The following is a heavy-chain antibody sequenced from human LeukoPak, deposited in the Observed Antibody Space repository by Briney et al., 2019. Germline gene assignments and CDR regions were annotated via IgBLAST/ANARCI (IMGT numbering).Heavy chain of an antibody. V-gene: IGHV4-39*07. CDR3: ARDGPRARWAMGNRYAFDI. CDR1: GGSISSSSYY. CDR2: IYYSGST. J-gene: IGHJ3*02. D-gene: IGHD5-18*01. Sequence: KSSETLSLTCTVSGGSISSSSYYWGWIRQPPGKGLEWIGSIYYSGSTYYNPSLKSRVTISVDTSKNQFSLKLSFVTAADTAVYYCARDGPRARWAMGNRYAFDIWGQGTMVTVSS.